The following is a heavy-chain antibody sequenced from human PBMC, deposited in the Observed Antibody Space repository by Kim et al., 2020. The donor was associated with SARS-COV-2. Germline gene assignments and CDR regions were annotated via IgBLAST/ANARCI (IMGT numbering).Heavy chain of an antibody. CDR3: ARLPAHYYGMDV. Sequence: ASVKVSCKASGYTFTSYDINWVRQATGQGLEWMGWMNPNSGNTGYAQKFQGRVTMTRNTSISTAYMELSSLRSEDTAVYYCARLPAHYYGMDVWGQGTTVTVSS. D-gene: IGHD6-25*01. J-gene: IGHJ6*02. CDR2: MNPNSGNT. V-gene: IGHV1-8*01. CDR1: GYTFTSYD.